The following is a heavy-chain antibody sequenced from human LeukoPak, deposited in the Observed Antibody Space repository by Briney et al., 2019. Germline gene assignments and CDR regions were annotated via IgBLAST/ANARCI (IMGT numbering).Heavy chain of an antibody. D-gene: IGHD1-1*01. CDR2: ISGSGGST. CDR1: GFTFSSYA. CDR3: AKDPAPAGTEGGGGYFQH. J-gene: IGHJ1*01. Sequence: GGSLRLSCAASGFTFSSYAMSCVHQAPGKGLESVSAISGSGGSTYYADSVKGRFTISRDNSKNTLYLQMNSLRAEDTAVYYCAKDPAPAGTEGGGGYFQHWGQGTLVTVSS. V-gene: IGHV3-23*01.